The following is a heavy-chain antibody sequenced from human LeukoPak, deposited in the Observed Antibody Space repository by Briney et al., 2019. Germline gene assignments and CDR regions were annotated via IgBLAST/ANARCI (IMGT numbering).Heavy chain of an antibody. CDR3: ARAGYSSSWYFDY. V-gene: IGHV3-48*01. Sequence: GGSLRLSCAASGFTFSSYSMNWVRQAPGKGLEWVSYISSSSSTIYYADSVKGRFTISRDNAKNSLYLQMNSLKASDTAMYYCARAGYSSSWYFDYWGQGTLVTVSS. CDR2: ISSSSSTI. CDR1: GFTFSSYS. D-gene: IGHD6-13*01. J-gene: IGHJ4*02.